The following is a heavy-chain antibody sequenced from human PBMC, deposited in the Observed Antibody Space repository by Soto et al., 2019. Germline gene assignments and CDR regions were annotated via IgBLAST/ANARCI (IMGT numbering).Heavy chain of an antibody. CDR3: ARADRSSWNYYYYMDV. D-gene: IGHD6-6*01. J-gene: IGHJ6*03. V-gene: IGHV3-7*01. CDR2: IKQDGSEK. Sequence: GGSLRLSCAASGFTFSSYWMSWVRQAPGKGLEWVANIKQDGSEKYYVDSVKGRFTISRDNAKNSLYLQMNGLRAEDTAVYYCARADRSSWNYYYYMDVWGKGTTVTVS. CDR1: GFTFSSYW.